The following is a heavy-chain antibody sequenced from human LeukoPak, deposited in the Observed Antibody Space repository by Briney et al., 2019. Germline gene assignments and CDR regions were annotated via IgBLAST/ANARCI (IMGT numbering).Heavy chain of an antibody. D-gene: IGHD3-10*01. J-gene: IGHJ3*02. Sequence: GGSLRLSCAASGFTFSTYNMNWVRQAPGKGLEWVSSISSSSSYIYYADSVKGRFTISRDNAKNSLYLQMNSLGAEDTAVYYCARRPGRGVRVRVVYAFDIWGQGTMVTVSS. V-gene: IGHV3-21*01. CDR2: ISSSSSYI. CDR1: GFTFSTYN. CDR3: ARRPGRGVRVRVVYAFDI.